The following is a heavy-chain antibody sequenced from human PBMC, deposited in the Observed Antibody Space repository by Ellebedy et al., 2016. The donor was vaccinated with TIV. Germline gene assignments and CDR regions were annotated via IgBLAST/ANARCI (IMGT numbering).Heavy chain of an antibody. D-gene: IGHD5-12*01. CDR3: ARVHSGYDPDFDY. CDR1: GASINSDHY. V-gene: IGHV4-30-4*01. Sequence: MPSETLSLTCTVSGASINSDHYWSCIRQPPGKRLEWIGHIYYSGGTFYNSSLKSRFTMSIDTSKNQFSLKLSSVTAADTAVYYCARVHSGYDPDFDYWGQGTLISVSS. J-gene: IGHJ4*02. CDR2: IYYSGGT.